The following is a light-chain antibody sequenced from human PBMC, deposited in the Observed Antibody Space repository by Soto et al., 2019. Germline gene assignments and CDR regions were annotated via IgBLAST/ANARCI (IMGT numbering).Light chain of an antibody. CDR2: DAS. J-gene: IGKJ1*01. CDR3: QQYGSIPWT. CDR1: ESVVSNY. V-gene: IGKV3-20*01. Sequence: IVFTQSPGTLSLSQWERAALCWKATESVVSNYLAWYQLKPGQAPRLLTYDASSRATGIPDRFSGSGSGTDFTLTISRLEPEDFAVYYCQQYGSIPWTFGQGTKVDIK.